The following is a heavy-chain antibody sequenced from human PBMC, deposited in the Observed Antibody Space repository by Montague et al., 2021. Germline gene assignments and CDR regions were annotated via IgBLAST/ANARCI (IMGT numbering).Heavy chain of an antibody. Sequence: SLRLSCAASGFSFSDFSIHWVRQAPGKGLEWVSHTKHEGINTFFADSVKGRFTVSRDNSNNILYLQMNSLTAEDTALYYCARDALTGAEKEVLDIWGQGTMVTVS. V-gene: IGHV3-30*04. J-gene: IGHJ3*02. CDR3: ARDALTGAEKEVLDI. CDR2: TKHEGINT. D-gene: IGHD1-14*01. CDR1: GFSFSDFS.